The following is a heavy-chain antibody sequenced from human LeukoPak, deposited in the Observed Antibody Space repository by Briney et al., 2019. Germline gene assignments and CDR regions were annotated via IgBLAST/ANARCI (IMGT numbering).Heavy chain of an antibody. V-gene: IGHV1-18*01. Sequence: ASVKVSCKASGYTFTSYSFSWVRQAPGQGLEWMGWISAYNGNTNYAQKFQGRVTMTTDTSTRTAYMELRSLRSDDTAVYYCARGLEWLTRRHNWFDPWGQGTLVTVSS. J-gene: IGHJ5*02. CDR3: ARGLEWLTRRHNWFDP. CDR2: ISAYNGNT. CDR1: GYTFTSYS. D-gene: IGHD3-3*01.